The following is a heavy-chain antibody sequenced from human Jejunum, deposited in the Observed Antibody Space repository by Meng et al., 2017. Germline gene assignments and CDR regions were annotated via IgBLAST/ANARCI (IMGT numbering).Heavy chain of an antibody. CDR1: GYTFTGYT. D-gene: IGHD2-2*01. J-gene: IGHJ4*02. CDR3: ARGRRTSLLGSDYYFDY. V-gene: IGHV1-3*01. Sequence: QVHLVQSGAAVKKPGASVKVSCKASGYTFTGYTIHWVRQAPGQRLEWMGWINPGNGNTKYSQKFQGRVTISRDTSTSTVHMEVSSLRSEDTGVYYCARGRRTSLLGSDYYFDYWGQGALVTVSS. CDR2: INPGNGNT.